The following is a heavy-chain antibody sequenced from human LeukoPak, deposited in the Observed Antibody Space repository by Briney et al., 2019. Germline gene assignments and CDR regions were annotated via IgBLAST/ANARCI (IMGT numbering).Heavy chain of an antibody. Sequence: GGSLRLSCAASGFTFSSYGMHWVRQAPGKGLEWVAVISYDGSNKYYADSVKGRFTISRDNSKNTLYPQMNSLRAEDTAVYYCAKDQSIGYCSGGSCYSDYWGQGTLVTVSS. D-gene: IGHD2-15*01. CDR2: ISYDGSNK. CDR3: AKDQSIGYCSGGSCYSDY. CDR1: GFTFSSYG. J-gene: IGHJ4*02. V-gene: IGHV3-30*18.